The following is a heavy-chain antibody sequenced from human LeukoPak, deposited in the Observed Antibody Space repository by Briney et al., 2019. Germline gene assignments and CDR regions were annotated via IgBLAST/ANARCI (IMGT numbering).Heavy chain of an antibody. CDR1: GFTFSSYS. Sequence: GGSVRLSCAASGFTFSSYSMNWVRQAPGKGLEWVSYISSSSSTIYYADSVKGRFTISRDNAKNSLYLQMNSLRAEDTAVYYCARDRLELRGASYYYYMDVWGKGSTVTVSS. CDR3: ARDRLELRGASYYYYMDV. CDR2: ISSSSSTI. J-gene: IGHJ6*03. V-gene: IGHV3-48*01. D-gene: IGHD1-7*01.